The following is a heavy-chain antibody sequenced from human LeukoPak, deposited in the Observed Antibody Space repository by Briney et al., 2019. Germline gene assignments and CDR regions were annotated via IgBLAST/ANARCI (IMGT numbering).Heavy chain of an antibody. CDR2: INPNSGGT. Sequence: VASVKVSCKASGYTFTGYYMHWVRQAPGQGLEWMGWINPNSGGTNYAQKFQGRVTMPRDTSISTAYMELSRLRSDDTAVYYCARAGLVVVPAAPSTKEGDYWGQGTLVTVSS. CDR1: GYTFTGYY. J-gene: IGHJ4*02. V-gene: IGHV1-2*02. CDR3: ARAGLVVVPAAPSTKEGDY. D-gene: IGHD2-2*01.